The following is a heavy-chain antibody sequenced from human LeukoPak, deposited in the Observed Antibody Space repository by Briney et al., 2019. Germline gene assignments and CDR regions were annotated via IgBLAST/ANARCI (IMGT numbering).Heavy chain of an antibody. CDR3: ASTCVVVPAAIGEVSGVDYMDV. D-gene: IGHD2-2*02. J-gene: IGHJ6*03. V-gene: IGHV3-21*01. Sequence: GGSLRLSCAASGFTFSSYSMNWVRQAPGKGLEWVSSISSSSSYIYYADSVKGRFTISRDNAKNSLYLQMNSLRAEDTAVYYCASTCVVVPAAIGEVSGVDYMDVWGKGTTVTVSS. CDR1: GFTFSSYS. CDR2: ISSSSSYI.